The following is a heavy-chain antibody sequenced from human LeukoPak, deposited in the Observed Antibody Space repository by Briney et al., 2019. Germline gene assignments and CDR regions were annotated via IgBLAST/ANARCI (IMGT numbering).Heavy chain of an antibody. V-gene: IGHV4-59*12. D-gene: IGHD3-10*01. Sequence: PSETLSLTCTVSGGSITTYYWSWIRQPPGKGLEWIGYIYYSRSTNYNPSLKSRVTISVDTSKNQFSLKLSSVTAADTTVYYCGRRNYHPSLKNRVTISVDTSKNNFSLKLSCVTAADTAVYYCAGIHLGELSSINWFDPWGQGSLVSVSS. CDR3: GRRNYHPSLKNRVTISVDTSKNNFSLKLSCVTAADTAVYYCAGIHLGELSSINWFDP. CDR2: IYYSRST. CDR1: GGSITTYY. J-gene: IGHJ5*02.